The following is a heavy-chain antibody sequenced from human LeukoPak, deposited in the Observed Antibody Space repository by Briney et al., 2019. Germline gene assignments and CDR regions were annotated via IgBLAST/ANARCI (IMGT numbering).Heavy chain of an antibody. J-gene: IGHJ4*02. CDR1: GGSISSYY. CDR2: IYYSGST. Sequence: SETLSLTCTVSGGSISSYYWSWIRQPPGKGLEWIGYIYYSGSTNYNPSLKSRVTISVETSKNQFSLKLSSVTAADTAVYYCARLVLYYFDYWGQGTLVTVSS. CDR3: ARLVLYYFDY. V-gene: IGHV4-59*08. D-gene: IGHD2-15*01.